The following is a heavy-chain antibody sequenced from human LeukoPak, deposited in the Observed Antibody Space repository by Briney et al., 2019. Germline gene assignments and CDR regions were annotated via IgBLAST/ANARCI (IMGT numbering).Heavy chain of an antibody. CDR2: IKKTGSET. Sequence: GGSLRLSCAASGFTFSHFWMSWVRQAPGKGLEWVAYIKKTGSETYYVDSVKGRFTITRDNTRNSLFLQMYSLRAEDTAVYFCAREDGYCSGGNCYSYFDSWGQGTLVTVSP. CDR3: AREDGYCSGGNCYSYFDS. V-gene: IGHV3-7*01. J-gene: IGHJ4*02. D-gene: IGHD2-15*01. CDR1: GFTFSHFW.